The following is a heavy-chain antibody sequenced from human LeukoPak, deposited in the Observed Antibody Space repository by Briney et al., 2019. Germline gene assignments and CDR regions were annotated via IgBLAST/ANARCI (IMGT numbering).Heavy chain of an antibody. Sequence: GGSLRLSCAASGFTFSIYSVNWVRQAPGKGLEWVSSISSSSSYIYYADSVKGRFTISRDNAKNSLYLQMNSLIAEDTAVYYCARDPGWEQWQNWFDPWGQGTLVTVSS. J-gene: IGHJ5*02. CDR1: GFTFSIYS. CDR3: ARDPGWEQWQNWFDP. V-gene: IGHV3-21*01. D-gene: IGHD6-19*01. CDR2: ISSSSSYI.